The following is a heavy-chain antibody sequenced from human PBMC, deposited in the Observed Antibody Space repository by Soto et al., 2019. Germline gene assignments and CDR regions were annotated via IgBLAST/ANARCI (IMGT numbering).Heavy chain of an antibody. CDR2: IYYSGST. D-gene: IGHD6-19*01. V-gene: IGHV4-59*01. CDR3: ARVIAVASSFDY. Sequence: SETRSLTCTVSGGSISSYYWSWIRQPPGKGLEWIGYIYYSGSTNYNPSLKSRVTISVDTSKNQFSLKLSSVTAADTAVYYCARVIAVASSFDYWGQGTLVTVSS. CDR1: GGSISSYY. J-gene: IGHJ4*02.